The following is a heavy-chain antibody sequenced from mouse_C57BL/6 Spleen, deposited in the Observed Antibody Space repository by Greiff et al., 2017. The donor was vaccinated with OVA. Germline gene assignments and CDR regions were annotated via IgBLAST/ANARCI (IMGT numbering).Heavy chain of an antibody. V-gene: IGHV5-9-1*02. CDR3: TRKGIYYYGSSSYYYAMDY. J-gene: IGHJ4*01. CDR1: GFTFSSYA. D-gene: IGHD1-1*01. CDR2: ISSGGDYI. Sequence: DVKLVESGEGLVKPGGSLKLSCAASGFTFSSYAMSWVRQTPEKRLEWVAYISSGGDYIYYADTVKGRFTISRDNARNTLYLQMSSLKSEDTAMYYCTRKGIYYYGSSSYYYAMDYWGQGTSVTVSS.